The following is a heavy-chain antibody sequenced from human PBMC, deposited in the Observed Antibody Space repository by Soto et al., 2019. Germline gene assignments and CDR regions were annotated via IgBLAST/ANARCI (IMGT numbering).Heavy chain of an antibody. V-gene: IGHV3-74*01. J-gene: IGHJ5*02. CDR1: GFTFSSYW. Sequence: GGSLRLSCAASGFTFSSYWMHWVRQAPGKGLVWVSRINSDGSSTSYADSVKGRFTISRDNAKNTLYLQMNSLRAADTAVYYCAREDGSGSPNWFDPWGQGTLVTVSS. CDR2: INSDGSST. CDR3: AREDGSGSPNWFDP. D-gene: IGHD3-10*01.